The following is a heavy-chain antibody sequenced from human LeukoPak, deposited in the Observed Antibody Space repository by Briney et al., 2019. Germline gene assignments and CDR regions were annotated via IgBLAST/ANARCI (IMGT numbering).Heavy chain of an antibody. Sequence: ASVKVSCKASGYTFTSYYMHWVRQAPGQGLEWMRIINPSGGSTSYAQKFQGRVTMTRDTSTSTVYMELSSLRSEDTAVHYCARGYCSGGSCWSVVPGRVYNWFDPWGQGTLVTVSS. J-gene: IGHJ5*02. CDR2: INPSGGST. D-gene: IGHD2-15*01. CDR1: GYTFTSYY. V-gene: IGHV1-46*03. CDR3: ARGYCSGGSCWSVVPGRVYNWFDP.